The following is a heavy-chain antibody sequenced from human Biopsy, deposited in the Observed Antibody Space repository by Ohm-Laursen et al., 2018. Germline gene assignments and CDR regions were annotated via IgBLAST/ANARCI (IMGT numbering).Heavy chain of an antibody. CDR2: IYNTERT. CDR1: GGSVSSRNYY. CDR3: AIDRVPRRGVMPVYYYGMDV. V-gene: IGHV4-61*01. Sequence: TLSLTCSVSGGSVSSRNYYWNWIRQTPGKGLEWIGFIYNTERTNYNPSLKSRVTISLDTSKNQFSLELSSVIPSDTAVYYCAIDRVPRRGVMPVYYYGMDVWGQGSTVTVSS. D-gene: IGHD2-21*01. J-gene: IGHJ6*02.